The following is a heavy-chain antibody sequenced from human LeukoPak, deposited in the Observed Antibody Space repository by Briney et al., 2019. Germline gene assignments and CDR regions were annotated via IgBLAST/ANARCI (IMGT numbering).Heavy chain of an antibody. CDR1: GFTFSTYD. V-gene: IGHV3-23*01. CDR2: ISGSGGST. Sequence: PGGSLRLSCAASGFTFSTYDMQWVRQAPGKGLEWVSAISGSGGSTYYADSVKGRFTISRDNSKNTLYLQMNSLRAEDTAVYYCAKDSRVGGDYVDYWGQGTLVTVSS. D-gene: IGHD2-2*01. J-gene: IGHJ4*02. CDR3: AKDSRVGGDYVDY.